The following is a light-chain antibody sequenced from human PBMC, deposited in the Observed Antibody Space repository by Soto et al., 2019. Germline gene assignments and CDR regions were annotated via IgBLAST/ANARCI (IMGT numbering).Light chain of an antibody. Sequence: QSVLTQPRSVSGSPGQSVTISCTGTTGDIGAYNFVSWYQLHPGKAPKLMIYDASKRPSGVPDRFSASKSGNTASLTISGLQAEDEAEYYCCSYAGSFTWVFGGGTKLTVL. CDR2: DAS. CDR3: CSYAGSFTWV. CDR1: TGDIGAYNF. V-gene: IGLV2-11*01. J-gene: IGLJ3*02.